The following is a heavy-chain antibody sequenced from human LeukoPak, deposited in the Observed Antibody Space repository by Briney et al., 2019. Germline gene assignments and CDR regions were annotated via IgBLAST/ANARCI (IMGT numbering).Heavy chain of an antibody. J-gene: IGHJ5*02. D-gene: IGHD3-16*01. CDR1: GYTFTSYT. CDR3: ARVMGETWGDSENWFDP. Sequence: ASVKVSCKASGYTFTSYTMHWVRQAPGQRLEWMGWINAGNGNTKYSQKFQGRVTMTRNTSISTAYMELSSLRSEDTAVYYCARVMGETWGDSENWFDPWGQGTLVTVSS. CDR2: INAGNGNT. V-gene: IGHV1-3*01.